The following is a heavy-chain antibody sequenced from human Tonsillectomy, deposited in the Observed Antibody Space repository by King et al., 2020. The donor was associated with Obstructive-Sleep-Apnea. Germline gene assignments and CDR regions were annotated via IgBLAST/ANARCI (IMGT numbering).Heavy chain of an antibody. CDR3: ARKEETYTNWFDP. D-gene: IGHD4-11*01. V-gene: IGHV3-48*04. Sequence: QLVQSGGGLVQPGGSLRLSCAASGFTFSTYSMIWVRQAPGKGLEWISYISRSSSTTFYADYLQGRCTISRDNPKNSLYLQINSLRAEDTAMYYCARKEETYTNWFDPWGQGTLVTVSS. CDR1: GFTFSTYS. CDR2: ISRSSSTT. J-gene: IGHJ5*02.